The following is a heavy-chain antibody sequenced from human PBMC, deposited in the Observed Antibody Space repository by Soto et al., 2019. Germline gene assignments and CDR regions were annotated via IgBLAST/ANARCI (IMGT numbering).Heavy chain of an antibody. Sequence: PGGSLRLSCAASGFTFSSYAMSWVRQAPGKGLEWVSAISGSGGSTYYADSVKGRFTISRDNSKNTLYLQMNSLRAEDTAVYYCETVYGSGSSYYYFDYWGQGTLVTVSS. CDR2: ISGSGGST. J-gene: IGHJ4*02. V-gene: IGHV3-23*01. D-gene: IGHD3-10*01. CDR1: GFTFSSYA. CDR3: ETVYGSGSSYYYFDY.